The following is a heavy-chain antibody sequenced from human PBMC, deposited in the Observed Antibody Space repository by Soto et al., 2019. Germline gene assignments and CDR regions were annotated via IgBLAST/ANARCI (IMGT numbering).Heavy chain of an antibody. Sequence: SEKVSCKASGGTFSSYAIRWVRQAPGQGLEWMGGIIPVFGTANYAQKFHGEVTITADECTSTAYMELSSLRSEDTTEYYCPRHGSYYDPSGFDYPYYFDYWGQGTLVTFS. CDR1: GGTFSSYA. CDR3: PRHGSYYDPSGFDYPYYFDY. CDR2: IIPVFGTA. V-gene: IGHV1-69*13. D-gene: IGHD3-22*01. J-gene: IGHJ4*02.